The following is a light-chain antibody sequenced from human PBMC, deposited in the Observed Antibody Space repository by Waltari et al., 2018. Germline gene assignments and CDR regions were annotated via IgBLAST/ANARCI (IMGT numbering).Light chain of an antibody. V-gene: IGKV2-28*01. CDR2: LGR. J-gene: IGKJ1*01. CDR3: MQRLQTPWT. CDR1: QSLLYSNGDNH. Sequence: DIVLTQSPLSLPVTPGEPASISCTSSQSLLYSNGDNHLDWYLQKPGQSPQLLIYLGRHRASGVPDRFSGSESGTDFTLKISRVEAEDVGVYYCMQRLQTPWTFGQGTKVEIK.